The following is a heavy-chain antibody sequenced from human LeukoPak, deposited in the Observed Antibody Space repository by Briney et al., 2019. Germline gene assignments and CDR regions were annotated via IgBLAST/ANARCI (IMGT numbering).Heavy chain of an antibody. Sequence: PGGSLRLSCAASGFTFSSYDMHWVRQVTGERLEWVSAISTAADTYYPGSVKGRFTISRENAKNSLYLQMNSLRDGDTAVYYCARGGPLTAAGDADAFDIWGQGTLVTVSS. D-gene: IGHD6-13*01. CDR2: ISTAADT. J-gene: IGHJ3*02. CDR1: GFTFSSYD. CDR3: ARGGPLTAAGDADAFDI. V-gene: IGHV3-13*04.